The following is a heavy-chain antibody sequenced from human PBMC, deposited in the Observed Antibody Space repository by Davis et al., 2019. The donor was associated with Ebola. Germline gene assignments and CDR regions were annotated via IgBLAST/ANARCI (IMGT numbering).Heavy chain of an antibody. D-gene: IGHD6-13*01. CDR1: GYTFTSYY. V-gene: IGHV1-46*01. CDR3: ARSRSSWFDVDY. J-gene: IGHJ4*02. Sequence: ASVKVSCKASGYTFTSYYMHWVRQAPGQGLEWMGIINPSGGSTSYAQKFQGRVTMTRNTSISTAYMELSSLRSEDTAMYYCARSRSSWFDVDYWGQGTLVTVSS. CDR2: INPSGGST.